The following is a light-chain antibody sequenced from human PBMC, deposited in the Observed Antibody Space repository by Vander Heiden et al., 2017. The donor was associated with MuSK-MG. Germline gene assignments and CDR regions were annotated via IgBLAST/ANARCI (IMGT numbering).Light chain of an antibody. J-gene: IGLJ2*01. Sequence: QSVLTQPPSVSGAPGQRVTISCTGSSSNIGAGYDVHWYQQLPGTAPKLLSYGNSNRPSGVPDRFSGAKSGTSAYLAITGLQAEDEADYYGQSYDSSLSGSKVVFGGGTKMTVL. CDR2: GNS. V-gene: IGLV1-40*01. CDR3: QSYDSSLSGSKVV. CDR1: SSNIGAGYD.